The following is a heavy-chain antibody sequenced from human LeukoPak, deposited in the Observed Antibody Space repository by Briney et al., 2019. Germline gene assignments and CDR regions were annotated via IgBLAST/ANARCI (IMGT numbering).Heavy chain of an antibody. J-gene: IGHJ3*02. Sequence: GESLKISCQGSGYTFTSYWIGLGRQMPGKGVGWVGIINPGDSDTRYSPSFEGPVTMSADKAISTAYLQWSSLKASDTAMYYCARRIIVTATSTDAFDMRGQGTMVTVSS. V-gene: IGHV5-51*01. CDR3: ARRIIVTATSTDAFDM. CDR2: INPGDSDT. D-gene: IGHD2-15*01. CDR1: GYTFTSYW.